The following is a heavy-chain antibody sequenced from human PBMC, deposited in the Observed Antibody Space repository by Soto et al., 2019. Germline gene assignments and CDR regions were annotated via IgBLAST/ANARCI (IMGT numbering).Heavy chain of an antibody. V-gene: IGHV4-4*08. Sequence: SETLSLTCSLSGGSISNYYWTWIRQSPEKGLEFIGYIYFTGSANYNPSLKSRVTISVDTSKNQFSLKMTSVTAADTAVYFCARGNEDYDLPLYYFDFWGQGALVTVSS. CDR2: IYFTGSA. J-gene: IGHJ4*02. CDR1: GGSISNYY. D-gene: IGHD4-17*01. CDR3: ARGNEDYDLPLYYFDF.